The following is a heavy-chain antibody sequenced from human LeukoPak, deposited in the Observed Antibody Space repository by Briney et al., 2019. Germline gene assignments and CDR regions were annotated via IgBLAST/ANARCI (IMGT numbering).Heavy chain of an antibody. CDR3: ARDLFYDSSGYASDY. Sequence: SETLSLTCTVSGGSISSSSYYWGWIRQPPGKGLEWIGSIYYSGSTYYNPSLKSRVTISVDTSKNQFSLKLSSVTAADTAVYYCARDLFYDSSGYASDYWGQGTLVTVSS. V-gene: IGHV4-39*07. CDR2: IYYSGST. D-gene: IGHD3-22*01. CDR1: GGSISSSSYY. J-gene: IGHJ4*02.